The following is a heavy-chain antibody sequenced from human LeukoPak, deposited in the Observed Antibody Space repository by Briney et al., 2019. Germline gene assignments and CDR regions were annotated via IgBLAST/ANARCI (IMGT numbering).Heavy chain of an antibody. D-gene: IGHD2-15*01. CDR1: GGTFSSYT. J-gene: IGHJ6*03. CDR3: ASGGNPYSYYYYYYMDV. CDR2: IIPILGMA. V-gene: IGHV1-69*02. Sequence: GASVKVSCKASGGTFSSYTISWVRQAPGQGLEWMGRIIPILGMANYAQKFQGRVTITADKSTSTAYMELSSLRSEDTAVYYCASGGNPYSYYYYYYMDVWGKGTTVTVSS.